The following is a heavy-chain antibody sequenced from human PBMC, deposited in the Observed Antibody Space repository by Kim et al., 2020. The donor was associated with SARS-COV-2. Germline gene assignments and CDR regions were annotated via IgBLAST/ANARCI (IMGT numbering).Heavy chain of an antibody. J-gene: IGHJ6*02. Sequence: SVKVSCKASGGTFSSYAISWVRQAPGQGLEWMGGIIPIFGTANYAQKFQGRVTITADESTSTAYMELSSLRSEDTAVYYCARGPLYDFWSGSIVGMDVWGQGTTVTVSS. CDR1: GGTFSSYA. CDR3: ARGPLYDFWSGSIVGMDV. CDR2: IIPIFGTA. V-gene: IGHV1-69*13. D-gene: IGHD3-3*01.